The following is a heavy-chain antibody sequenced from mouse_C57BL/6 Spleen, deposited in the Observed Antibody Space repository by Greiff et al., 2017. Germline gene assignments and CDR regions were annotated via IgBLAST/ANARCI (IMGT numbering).Heavy chain of an antibody. Sequence: VKLVESGPGLVQPSQSLSITCTVSGFSLTSYGVHWVRQSPGKGLEWLGVIWSGGSTDYNAAFISRLSISKDYSKSQVFFKMNSLQADDTAIYYCARNYYGSSYYFDYWGQGTTLTVSS. CDR2: IWSGGST. J-gene: IGHJ2*01. D-gene: IGHD1-1*01. CDR1: GFSLTSYG. CDR3: ARNYYGSSYYFDY. V-gene: IGHV2-2*01.